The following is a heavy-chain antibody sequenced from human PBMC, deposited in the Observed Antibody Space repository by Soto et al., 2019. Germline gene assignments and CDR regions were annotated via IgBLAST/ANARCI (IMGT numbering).Heavy chain of an antibody. Sequence: QVQLVQSGAEVKKPGASVKVSCKASGYTFTSYGITWVRQAPGQGLEWMGWISAYNGNTNYAQKLQGRVTMTTDTPTSVAYMELRSLRSDDTAVYYWARAQTAAGTYWSPAKGYYYYYVMDVWGQGTTVTVSS. CDR1: GYTFTSYG. D-gene: IGHD1-26*01. CDR3: ARAQTAAGTYWSPAKGYYYYYVMDV. V-gene: IGHV1-18*01. J-gene: IGHJ6*02. CDR2: ISAYNGNT.